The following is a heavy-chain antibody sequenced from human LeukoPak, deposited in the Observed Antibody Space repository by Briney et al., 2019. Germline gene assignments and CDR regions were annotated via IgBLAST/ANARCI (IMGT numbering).Heavy chain of an antibody. Sequence: GGSLRLSCAASGFTFSRYWMNWVRQAPGKGLEWVANIKQDGSGNYYVDSVMGRFTISRGNAKNSLYLQMNSLRAEDTAVYYCARGGDSSSWYGWFDPWGQGTLVTVSS. D-gene: IGHD6-13*01. CDR3: ARGGDSSSWYGWFDP. V-gene: IGHV3-7*03. J-gene: IGHJ5*02. CDR1: GFTFSRYW. CDR2: IKQDGSGN.